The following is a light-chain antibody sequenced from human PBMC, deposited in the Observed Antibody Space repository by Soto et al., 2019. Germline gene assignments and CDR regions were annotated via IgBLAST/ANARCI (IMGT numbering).Light chain of an antibody. CDR2: GAS. V-gene: IGKV3-15*01. CDR1: QTVSSN. Sequence: EVVMTQSPATLSVSPGESATLSCRASQTVSSNLAWYQHKPGQAPRLLIYGASTRATGIPARFSGSGSGTDFTLTINNLQSEDSAVYFCQQYNNWPPFTSGPGTKVYIK. CDR3: QQYNNWPPFT. J-gene: IGKJ3*01.